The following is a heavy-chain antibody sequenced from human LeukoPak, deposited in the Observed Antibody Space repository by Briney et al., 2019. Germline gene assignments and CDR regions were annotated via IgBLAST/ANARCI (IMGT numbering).Heavy chain of an antibody. Sequence: GGSLRLSCAASGFTFSSYDMHWVRQVTGKGLEWVSTVGTAGDTYYPASVKGRFTISRENAKNSLYLQMNSLRAGDTAVYYCARGGIWYEIVPHGVDVWGQGTTVTVSS. CDR2: VGTAGDT. CDR1: GFTFSSYD. V-gene: IGHV3-13*01. CDR3: ARGGIWYEIVPHGVDV. D-gene: IGHD6-13*01. J-gene: IGHJ6*02.